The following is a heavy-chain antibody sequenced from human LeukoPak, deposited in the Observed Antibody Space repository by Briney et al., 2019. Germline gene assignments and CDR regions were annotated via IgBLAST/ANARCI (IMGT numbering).Heavy chain of an antibody. V-gene: IGHV3-13*01. D-gene: IGHD5-12*01. J-gene: IGHJ6*02. Sequence: GGSLRLSCAASGFTFSSYDMHWVRQATGKGLEWVSAIGTAGDTYYPRSVKGRFTISRENAKNSLYLQMNSLRAGDTAVYYCARAVRGYSADYYYYGMDVWGQGTTVTVSS. CDR2: IGTAGDT. CDR1: GFTFSSYD. CDR3: ARAVRGYSADYYYYGMDV.